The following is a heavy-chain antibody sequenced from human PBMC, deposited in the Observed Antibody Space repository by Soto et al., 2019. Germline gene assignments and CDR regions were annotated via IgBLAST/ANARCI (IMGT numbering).Heavy chain of an antibody. CDR2: IKSRIDGGTT. CDR1: GFTFSYAW. V-gene: IGHV3-15*01. Sequence: PGGSLRLSCATSGFTFSYAWMSWVRQAPGKGLEWVGRIKSRIDGGTTDYAAPVKGRFTISRDDSKNTLYLQMNSLKTEDTAVYYCARDRGFRVVVAATDYYYYGMDVWGQGTTVTVSS. J-gene: IGHJ6*02. CDR3: ARDRGFRVVVAATDYYYYGMDV. D-gene: IGHD2-15*01.